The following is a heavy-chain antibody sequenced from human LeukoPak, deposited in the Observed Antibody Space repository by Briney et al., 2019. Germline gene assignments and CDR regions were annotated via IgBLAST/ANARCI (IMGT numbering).Heavy chain of an antibody. V-gene: IGHV4-59*01. Sequence: KPSETLSLTCTVSGGSISSYYWSWIRQPPGKGLEWIGYIYYSGSTNYNPSLKSRVTISVDTSKNQFSLKLSSVTAADTAVYYCARTLYYYDSSGYYYVYFDYWGQRTLVTVSS. D-gene: IGHD3-22*01. CDR3: ARTLYYYDSSGYYYVYFDY. CDR2: IYYSGST. CDR1: GGSISSYY. J-gene: IGHJ4*02.